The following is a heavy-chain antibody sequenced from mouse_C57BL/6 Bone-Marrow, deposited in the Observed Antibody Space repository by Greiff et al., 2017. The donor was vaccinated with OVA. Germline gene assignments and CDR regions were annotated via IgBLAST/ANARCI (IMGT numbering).Heavy chain of an antibody. J-gene: IGHJ2*01. V-gene: IGHV1-69*01. CDR2: IDPSDSYT. Sequence: QVQLKQPGAELVMPGASVKLSCKASGYTFTSYWMHWVKQRPGQGLEWIGEIDPSDSYTNYNQKFKGKSTLTVDKSSSTAYMQLSSLTSEDSAVYYCAREGVITTREYYFDYWGQGTTLTVSS. CDR3: AREGVITTREYYFDY. D-gene: IGHD1-1*01. CDR1: GYTFTSYW.